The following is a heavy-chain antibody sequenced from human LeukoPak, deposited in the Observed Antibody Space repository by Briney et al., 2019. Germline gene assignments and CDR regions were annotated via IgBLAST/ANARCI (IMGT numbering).Heavy chain of an antibody. CDR1: GFTFSSYW. CDR2: INSDGNTT. CDR3: ARGLRYFDWSGAHAFDI. D-gene: IGHD3-9*01. V-gene: IGHV3-74*01. Sequence: GGSLRLSCAASGFTFSSYWMHWVRQAPGKGLVWVSRINSDGNTTNYADSVKGRFTISRDNAKNSLYLQMNSLRAEDTAVYYCARGLRYFDWSGAHAFDIWGQGTMVTVSS. J-gene: IGHJ3*02.